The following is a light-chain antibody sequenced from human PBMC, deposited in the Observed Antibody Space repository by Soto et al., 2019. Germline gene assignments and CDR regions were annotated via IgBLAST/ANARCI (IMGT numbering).Light chain of an antibody. J-gene: IGKJ5*01. Sequence: ELVLTQAPASLSVPPGERATLSCRASQFLRSYLAWYQQIPGQPPRILIYDTSNRVTGIPARFSGSRSGTDFTLTISSLEPQDFAVYFCHQRTKFGQGTRLEIK. CDR3: HQRTK. CDR2: DTS. CDR1: QFLRSY. V-gene: IGKV3-11*01.